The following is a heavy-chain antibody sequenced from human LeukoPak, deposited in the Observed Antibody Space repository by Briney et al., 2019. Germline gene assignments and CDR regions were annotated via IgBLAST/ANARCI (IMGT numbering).Heavy chain of an antibody. CDR3: ARFHYYYYYYMDV. Sequence: QSGGSLRLSCAASGFTFSSYAMHWVRQAPGKGLEWVAVISYDGSNKYYADSVKGRFTISRDNSKNTLYLQMNSLRAEDTAVYYCARFHYYYYYYMDVWGKGTTVTISS. V-gene: IGHV3-30*04. CDR1: GFTFSSYA. J-gene: IGHJ6*03. CDR2: ISYDGSNK.